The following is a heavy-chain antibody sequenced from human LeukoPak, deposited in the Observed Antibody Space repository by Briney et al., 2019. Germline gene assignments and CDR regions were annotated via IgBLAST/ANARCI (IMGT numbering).Heavy chain of an antibody. Sequence: PGGSLRLSCAVSGFTFGGHWMFWVRQAPGRGLVWVSSTNSDGSSTGYTDSVKGRFTVSRDNAKNTLYLRMNSLRAEDTAVYYCARARWYSSDYWGQGTLVTVSS. CDR3: ARARWYSSDY. D-gene: IGHD5-24*01. J-gene: IGHJ4*02. V-gene: IGHV3-74*01. CDR2: TNSDGSST. CDR1: GFTFGGHW.